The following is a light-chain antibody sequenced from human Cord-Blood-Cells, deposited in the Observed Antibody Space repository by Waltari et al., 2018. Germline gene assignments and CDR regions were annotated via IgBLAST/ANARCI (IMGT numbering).Light chain of an antibody. J-gene: IGLJ2*01. CDR1: ALPKQY. Sequence: SYELTQPPSVSVSPGQTARITCSGDALPKQYAYWYQQKPGQAPVLVKYKDSERPSGGPVRFFGSSKRKAVTLTISRVQEADEADYYCQSADSSGTYVVFGGGTKLTVL. CDR2: KDS. CDR3: QSADSSGTYVV. V-gene: IGLV3-25*03.